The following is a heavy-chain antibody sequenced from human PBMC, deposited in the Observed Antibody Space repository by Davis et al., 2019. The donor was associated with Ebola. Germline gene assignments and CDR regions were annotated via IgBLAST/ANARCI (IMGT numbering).Heavy chain of an antibody. CDR2: ISSDASNT. CDR3: ARDGSHYDFDY. D-gene: IGHD3-10*01. J-gene: IGHJ4*02. CDR1: GFTFRPYW. V-gene: IGHV3-74*01. Sequence: GESLKISCAASGFTFRPYWMHCVRHVPGKGLEWVSHISSDASNTNYADSVRGRFTISRDNAKNTVYLQMNSLRAEDTAVYYCARDGSHYDFDYWGQGTLVTVSS.